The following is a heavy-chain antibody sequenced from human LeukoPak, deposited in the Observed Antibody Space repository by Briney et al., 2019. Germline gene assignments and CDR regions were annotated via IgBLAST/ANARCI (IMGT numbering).Heavy chain of an antibody. CDR2: IYHSGST. V-gene: IGHV4-30-2*01. J-gene: IGHJ3*02. D-gene: IGHD2-8*01. CDR1: GGSISSGGYS. Sequence: SQTLSLTCAVSGGSISSGGYSWSWIRQPPGKGLEWIGYIYHSGSTYYNPSLKSRVTMSVDTSKNQFSLKLSSVTAADTAVYYCARDPLGLVYAGDAFDIWGQGTMVTVSS. CDR3: ARDPLGLVYAGDAFDI.